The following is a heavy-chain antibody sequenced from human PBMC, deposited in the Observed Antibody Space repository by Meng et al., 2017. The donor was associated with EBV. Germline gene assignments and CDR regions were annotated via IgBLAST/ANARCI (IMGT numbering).Heavy chain of an antibody. CDR2: INPTSGGT. J-gene: IGHJ4*02. CDR1: GYTFTGYY. Sequence: QVPLVQSGAEVKKPXALVKVSCKASGYTFTGYYLHWVRQSPGQGLEWMGRINPTSGGTNYVQKFQGRVTMTRDTSISTAYMELTGLRSGDTAVYYCASGNFTDHWGQGTLVTVSS. V-gene: IGHV1-2*06. D-gene: IGHD3-3*01. CDR3: ASGNFTDH.